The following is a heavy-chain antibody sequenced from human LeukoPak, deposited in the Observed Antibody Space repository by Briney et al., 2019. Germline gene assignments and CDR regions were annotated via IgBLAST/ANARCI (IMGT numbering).Heavy chain of an antibody. J-gene: IGHJ4*02. D-gene: IGHD7-27*01. CDR3: ARTKLGSYFDY. V-gene: IGHV5-51*01. CDR2: IYPGDSDT. CDR1: GDSFTSYW. Sequence: GESLKSSSMGGGDSFTSYWMIWVLQMPLKGLEWMGIIYPGDSDTRCSPSFQGQVTISADKSISNAYLQWSSLKASDTAMYYCARTKLGSYFDYWGQGTLVTVSS.